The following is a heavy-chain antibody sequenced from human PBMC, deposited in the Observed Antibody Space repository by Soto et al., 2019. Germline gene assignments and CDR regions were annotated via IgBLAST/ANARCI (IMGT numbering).Heavy chain of an antibody. CDR1: GFSLSTNGVA. J-gene: IGHJ4*02. CDR2: IFWDDDA. Sequence: QITLRESGPALVKATQTLTLTCTFSGFSLSTNGVAVGWIRQSPGKALEWLALIFWDDDARYSPSLKSRLTITKDTSKNQVVLIMTNMDPVDTGTYYCTHTSGHSSTGADNWGQGTQVTVSS. V-gene: IGHV2-5*02. CDR3: THTSGHSSTGADN. D-gene: IGHD6-19*01.